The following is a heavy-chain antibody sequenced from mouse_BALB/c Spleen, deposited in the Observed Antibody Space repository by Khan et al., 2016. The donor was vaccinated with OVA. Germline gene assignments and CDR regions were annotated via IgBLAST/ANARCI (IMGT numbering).Heavy chain of an antibody. CDR1: GFSLSRYN. V-gene: IGHV2-6-4*01. Sequence: VQLQESGPGLVAPSQSLSSTCTVSGFSLSRYNIHWVRQPPGKGLEWLGVIWGGGGTDYNSTLKSRLSISKDNSKSQVFLKMNSLQTDDTAMYYCARAYYRYDGYYAMDYWGQGTSGTVSS. CDR3: ARAYYRYDGYYAMDY. J-gene: IGHJ4*01. D-gene: IGHD2-14*01. CDR2: IWGGGGT.